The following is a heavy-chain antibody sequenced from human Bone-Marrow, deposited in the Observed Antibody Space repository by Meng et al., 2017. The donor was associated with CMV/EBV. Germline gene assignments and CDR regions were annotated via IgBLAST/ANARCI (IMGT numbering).Heavy chain of an antibody. V-gene: IGHV4-38-2*02. D-gene: IGHD1-26*01. CDR3: ARGYPPFSRRYGMDV. CDR1: GYSISSGYY. Sequence: GSLRLSCTVSGYSISSGYYWGWIRQPPGKGLEWIGSIYHSRSTYYNPSLKSRVTISVDTSKNQFSLKLSSVTAADTAVYYCARGYPPFSRRYGMDVWGQGTTVTVSS. J-gene: IGHJ6*02. CDR2: IYHSRST.